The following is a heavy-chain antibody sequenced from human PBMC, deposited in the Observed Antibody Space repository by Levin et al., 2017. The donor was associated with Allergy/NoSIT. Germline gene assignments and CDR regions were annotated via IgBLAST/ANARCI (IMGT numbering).Heavy chain of an antibody. CDR3: AKGTEGTWALDY. D-gene: IGHD7-27*01. Sequence: GESLKISCAASGFTFSSYAMSWVRQAPGKGLEWVSGISGSGGNTYYADSVKGRFTISRDNSKNTLYMQMNSLRDEDTAAYYCAKGTEGTWALDYWGQGTLVTVSS. J-gene: IGHJ4*02. CDR2: ISGSGGNT. CDR1: GFTFSSYA. V-gene: IGHV3-23*01.